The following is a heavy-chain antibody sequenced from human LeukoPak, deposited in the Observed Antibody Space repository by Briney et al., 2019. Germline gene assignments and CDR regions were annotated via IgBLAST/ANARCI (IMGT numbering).Heavy chain of an antibody. CDR3: ARVSQRNTIFGVVIGGIDY. CDR2: ISAYNGNT. Sequence: RASVKVSCKASGYTFTSYGISWVRQAPGQGLEWMGWISAYNGNTNYAQKLQGRGTMTTDTSTSTASMELRSLRSDDTAVYYWARVSQRNTIFGVVIGGIDYWGQGTLVTVSS. J-gene: IGHJ4*02. D-gene: IGHD3-3*01. CDR1: GYTFTSYG. V-gene: IGHV1-18*01.